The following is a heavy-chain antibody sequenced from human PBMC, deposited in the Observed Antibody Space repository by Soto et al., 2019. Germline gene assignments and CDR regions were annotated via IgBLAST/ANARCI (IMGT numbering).Heavy chain of an antibody. Sequence: SETLSLTCAVSGGSFSGYYWSWIRQPPGKGLEWIGEINNSGSTNYNPSLKSRVTIAVDTSKNQFSLKLSSVTAEDTAVYYCAREEYYNDSSGYYSLSPFDDWGQGTLVTVSS. V-gene: IGHV4-34*01. CDR1: GGSFSGYY. CDR2: INNSGST. D-gene: IGHD3-22*01. CDR3: AREEYYNDSSGYYSLSPFDD. J-gene: IGHJ4*02.